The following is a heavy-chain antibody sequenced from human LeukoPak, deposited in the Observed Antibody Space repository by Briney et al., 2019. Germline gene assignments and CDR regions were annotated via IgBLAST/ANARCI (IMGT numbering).Heavy chain of an antibody. V-gene: IGHV1-69*13. CDR3: ARYVVVPAELDY. Sequence: SVTVSFTASGGTFSSYAISWVRQAPGQGLEWMGGIIPIFGTANYAQKFQGRVTITADESTSTAYMELSSLRSEDTAVYCCARYVVVPAELDYWGQGTLVTVSS. CDR2: IIPIFGTA. CDR1: GGTFSSYA. J-gene: IGHJ4*02. D-gene: IGHD2-2*01.